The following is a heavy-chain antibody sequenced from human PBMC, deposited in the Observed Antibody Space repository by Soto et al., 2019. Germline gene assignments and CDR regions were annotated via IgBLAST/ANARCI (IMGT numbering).Heavy chain of an antibody. CDR3: APSTYSGSCLLDS. J-gene: IGHJ4*02. D-gene: IGHD1-26*01. Sequence: QVQLVESGGGVVQPGRSLRLSCAASGFTFSSYAMHWVRQAPGKGLEWVAVISYDGSNKYYADSVKGRFTISRDNSKNTLYLQMNSLRAEDTAVYYCAPSTYSGSCLLDSWGQGTLVTVSS. CDR2: ISYDGSNK. V-gene: IGHV3-30-3*01. CDR1: GFTFSSYA.